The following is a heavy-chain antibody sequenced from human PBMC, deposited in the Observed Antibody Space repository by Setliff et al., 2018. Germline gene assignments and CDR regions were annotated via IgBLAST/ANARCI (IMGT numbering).Heavy chain of an antibody. J-gene: IGHJ3*02. D-gene: IGHD3-3*01. Sequence: GGSLRLSCAASGFTFSSYWMSWVRQAPGKGLEWVANIKQDGSETYYVDSVKGRFTISRDNAENSLYLQMNSLRAEDTAVYYCARHNRVWRGESAFDIWGQGTMVTVSS. V-gene: IGHV3-7*01. CDR1: GFTFSSYW. CDR3: ARHNRVWRGESAFDI. CDR2: IKQDGSET.